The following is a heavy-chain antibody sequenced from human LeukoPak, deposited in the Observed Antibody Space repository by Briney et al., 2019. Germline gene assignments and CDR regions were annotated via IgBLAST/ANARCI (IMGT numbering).Heavy chain of an antibody. CDR1: GGSFSGYY. CDR3: ASHCSSTSCYESPLN. V-gene: IGHV4-34*01. J-gene: IGHJ4*02. CDR2: INHSGST. Sequence: SETLSLTCAVYGGSFSGYYWSWIRQPPGKGLEWIGEINHSGSTNYNPSLKSRVTISVGTSKNQFSLKLSSVIAADTAVYYCASHCSSTSCYESPLNWGQGTLVTVSS. D-gene: IGHD2-2*01.